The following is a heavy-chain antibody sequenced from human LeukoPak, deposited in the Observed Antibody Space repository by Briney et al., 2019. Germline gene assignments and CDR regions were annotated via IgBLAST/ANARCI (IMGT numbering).Heavy chain of an antibody. CDR1: GYTFTSYD. D-gene: IGHD3-16*02. J-gene: IGHJ4*02. V-gene: IGHV1-8*03. CDR2: MNPNSGNT. Sequence: GASVKVSCKASGYTFTSYDINWVRQPTGQGLEWMGWMNPNSGNTGYAQKFQGRVTITRNTSISTAYMELSSLRSEDTAVYYCARAWSGKVNVWGSYRWEFFPKIYYFDYWGQGTLVTVSS. CDR3: ARAWSGKVNVWGSYRWEFFPKIYYFDY.